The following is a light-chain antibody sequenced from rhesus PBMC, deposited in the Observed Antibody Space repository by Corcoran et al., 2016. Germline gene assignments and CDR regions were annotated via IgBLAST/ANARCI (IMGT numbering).Light chain of an antibody. CDR2: AAS. V-gene: IGKV1-36*02. CDR1: QGISDY. Sequence: DIQMTQSPSSLSASVGDRVTITCRASQGISDYLSWYQQKPGKAPTRLIDAASSLESGVPSRFSGSGCGTEFTLTIDSLQPEDFASYYCLQGYSTPRTFGQGTKVEIK. J-gene: IGKJ1*01. CDR3: LQGYSTPRT.